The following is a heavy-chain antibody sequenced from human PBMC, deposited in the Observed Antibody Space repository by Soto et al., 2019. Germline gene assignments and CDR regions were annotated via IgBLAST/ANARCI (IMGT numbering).Heavy chain of an antibody. CDR1: GGSFSGNY. V-gene: IGHV4-34*01. CDR3: ARGLSYCSGGSCYPARGMEV. CDR2: INQSGST. D-gene: IGHD2-15*01. J-gene: IGHJ6*04. Sequence: PSETLSLTCAVYGGSFSGNYWRWIRQPPGKGLEWIGEINQSGSTNYNPSLKSRVTISVDTSKNQFSLKLSSVTAADTAVYYCARGLSYCSGGSCYPARGMEVWGKGTTVTVSS.